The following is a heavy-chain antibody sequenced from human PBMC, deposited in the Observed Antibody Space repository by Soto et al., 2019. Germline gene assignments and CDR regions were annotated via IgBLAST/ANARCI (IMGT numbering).Heavy chain of an antibody. V-gene: IGHV1-24*01. CDR2: FDPEDGET. D-gene: IGHD3-22*01. Sequence: SVNVSCNVSGYTLTELSMHWVRQAPGKGLEWMGGFDPEDGETIYAQKFQGRVTMTEDTSTDTAYMELSSLRSEDTAVYYCASGFDVDRSLYGPAYERDQRTL. CDR1: GYTLTELS. CDR3: ASGFDVDRSLYGPAYE. J-gene: IGHJ4*02.